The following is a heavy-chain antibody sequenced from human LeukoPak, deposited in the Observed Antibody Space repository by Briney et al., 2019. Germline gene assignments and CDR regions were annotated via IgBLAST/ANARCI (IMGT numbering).Heavy chain of an antibody. V-gene: IGHV3-74*01. CDR1: RFTFSSYW. D-gene: IGHD6-13*01. CDR3: ARRRLPAADPWYFDL. Sequence: GGSLRLSCAASRFTFSSYWMHWVRQAPGKGLVWVSLISSDGSSTTYADSVKGRFTISRDNAKNTLYLQMNSLRAEDTAVYYCARRRLPAADPWYFDLWGRGTLVTVSS. CDR2: ISSDGSST. J-gene: IGHJ2*01.